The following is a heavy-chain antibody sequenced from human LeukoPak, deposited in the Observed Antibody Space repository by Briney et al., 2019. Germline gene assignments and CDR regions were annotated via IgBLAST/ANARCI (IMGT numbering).Heavy chain of an antibody. CDR3: ARGRGQYYDFWSGYYKFRAFDI. J-gene: IGHJ3*02. D-gene: IGHD3-3*01. CDR1: GGSFSGYY. Sequence: SETLSLTCAVYGGSFSGYYWSWIRQPPGKGLEWIGEINHSGSTNYNPSLKSRVTISVDTSKNQFSLKLSSVTAADTAVYYCARGRGQYYDFWSGYYKFRAFDIWGQGTMVTASS. CDR2: INHSGST. V-gene: IGHV4-34*01.